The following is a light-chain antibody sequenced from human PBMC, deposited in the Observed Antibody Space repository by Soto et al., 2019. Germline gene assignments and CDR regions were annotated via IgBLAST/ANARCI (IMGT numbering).Light chain of an antibody. Sequence: DIQMTQSPSSLSASVGDRVTMTCRARQDIRNYVAWYQQKPGEVPKLLIYAASTLQSGVPARFGGGGFGTDFTLTISSLRPEDVATYYCQRYHSALLTFGPGTKVDLK. V-gene: IGKV1-27*01. CDR3: QRYHSALLT. J-gene: IGKJ3*01. CDR2: AAS. CDR1: QDIRNY.